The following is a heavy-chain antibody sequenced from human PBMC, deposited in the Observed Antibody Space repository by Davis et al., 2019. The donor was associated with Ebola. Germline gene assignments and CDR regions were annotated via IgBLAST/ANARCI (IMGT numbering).Heavy chain of an antibody. J-gene: IGHJ4*02. CDR2: ISSASTHI. CDR3: AKDGGYDSSGHKYWIDY. V-gene: IGHV3-21*01. D-gene: IGHD3-22*01. CDR1: GFSASLYS. Sequence: GESLKISCAFSGFSASLYSMNWVRQAPGRGLEWVSYISSASTHIYYADSLKGRIAISRDNAKKLLYLEMNSLRAEDTAVYYCAKDGGYDSSGHKYWIDYWGLGTLVTVSS.